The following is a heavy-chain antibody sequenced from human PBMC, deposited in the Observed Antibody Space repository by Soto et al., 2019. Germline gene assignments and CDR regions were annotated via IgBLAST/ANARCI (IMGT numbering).Heavy chain of an antibody. J-gene: IGHJ4*02. CDR2: INPNSGGT. V-gene: IGHV1-2*02. CDR1: GYTFTGYY. CDR3: ARVNVVVVAATREYYFDY. D-gene: IGHD2-15*01. Sequence: ALVKVSCKASGYTFTGYYMHGVRQAPGQGLEWMGWINPNSGGTNYAQKFQGRVTMTRDTSISTAYMELSRLRSDDTAVYYCARVNVVVVAATREYYFDYWGQGTLVTVSS.